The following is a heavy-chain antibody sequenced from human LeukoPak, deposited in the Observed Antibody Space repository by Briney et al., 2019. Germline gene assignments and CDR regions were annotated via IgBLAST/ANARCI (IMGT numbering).Heavy chain of an antibody. Sequence: PGGSLRLSRAASGFTFSGHWMPWVRQAPGKGLVWVSRINSDGSSTSYAESVKGRFTISRDNANNILFLQMNSLRAEDTAVYYCARDPGYSSGWWATYYFDYWGQGTLVTVSS. CDR2: INSDGSST. V-gene: IGHV3-74*01. J-gene: IGHJ4*02. D-gene: IGHD6-19*01. CDR1: GFTFSGHW. CDR3: ARDPGYSSGWWATYYFDY.